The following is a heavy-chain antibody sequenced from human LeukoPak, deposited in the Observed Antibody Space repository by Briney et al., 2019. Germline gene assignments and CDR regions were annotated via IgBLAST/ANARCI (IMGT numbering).Heavy chain of an antibody. Sequence: GGSLRLSCAASGFTFSSYSMNWVRQAPGKGLEWVSYISSSSSTIYYADSVKGRFTISRDNAKNSLYLQMNSLRAEDTAVYYCARDLNSVLGIRNYFDYWGQGTLVTVSS. J-gene: IGHJ4*02. CDR1: GFTFSSYS. D-gene: IGHD4-23*01. CDR3: ARDLNSVLGIRNYFDY. V-gene: IGHV3-48*01. CDR2: ISSSSSTI.